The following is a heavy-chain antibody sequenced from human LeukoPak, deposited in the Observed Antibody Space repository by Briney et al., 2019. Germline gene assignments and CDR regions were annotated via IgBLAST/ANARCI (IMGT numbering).Heavy chain of an antibody. V-gene: IGHV4-39*02. CDR1: GGSISSSSYY. J-gene: IGHJ4*02. CDR3: TRRSSGGRLFDY. CDR2: IFYSGNT. D-gene: IGHD6-19*01. Sequence: SETLSLTCTVSGGSISSSSYYWGWIRQPPAKGLEWIGSIFYSGNTYYNASLKSQVTISVYTSKDHFALKLSSVTSADTAVYSCTRRSSGGRLFDYWGQGTLVTVSS.